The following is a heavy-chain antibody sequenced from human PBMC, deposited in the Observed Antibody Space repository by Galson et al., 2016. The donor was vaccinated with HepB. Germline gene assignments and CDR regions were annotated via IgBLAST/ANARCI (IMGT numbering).Heavy chain of an antibody. J-gene: IGHJ4*02. V-gene: IGHV1-69*13. Sequence: AVKVSCKASGDTFNNFALNWVRQAPGHGLEWLGGIIPIFGKTNYAQKFQGRVTITADQSTRTVYMEMSSLRSDDTVLYYFARETIHWSHFDFWGPGTPVTVSS. D-gene: IGHD1-1*01. CDR1: GDTFNNFA. CDR2: IIPIFGKT. CDR3: ARETIHWSHFDF.